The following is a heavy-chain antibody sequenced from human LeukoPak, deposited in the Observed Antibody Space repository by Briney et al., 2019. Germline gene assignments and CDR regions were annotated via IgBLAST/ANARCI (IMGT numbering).Heavy chain of an antibody. V-gene: IGHV4-59*01. CDR3: ARTGIAYWYFDL. CDR2: IYYSGST. J-gene: IGHJ2*01. D-gene: IGHD6-13*01. CDR1: GGSISSYY. Sequence: PSETLSLTCTVSGGSISSYYWSWIRQPPGKGLEWIGYIYYSGSTNYNPSLKSRVTISVDTSKNQFSLKLSSVTAADTAVYYCARTGIAYWYFDLWGRGTLGTVSS.